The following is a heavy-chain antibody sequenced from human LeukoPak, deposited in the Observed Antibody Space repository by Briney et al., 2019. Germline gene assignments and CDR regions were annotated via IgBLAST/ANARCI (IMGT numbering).Heavy chain of an antibody. J-gene: IGHJ6*03. CDR2: IYPGDSDV. CDR3: ARRGSIDYYYYMDV. Sequence: GESLKISCKGSGYTFTNYWIGWVRQMPGKGLEWMGVIYPGDSDVRYSPSFQGQVTISADKSISTAYLHWSSLKASDTAMYYCARRGSIDYYYYMDVWGKGTTVTISS. CDR1: GYTFTNYW. V-gene: IGHV5-51*01. D-gene: IGHD3-16*01.